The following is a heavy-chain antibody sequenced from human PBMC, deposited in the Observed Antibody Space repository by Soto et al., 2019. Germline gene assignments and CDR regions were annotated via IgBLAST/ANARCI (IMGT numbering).Heavy chain of an antibody. V-gene: IGHV3-30*02. D-gene: IGHD1-26*01. Sequence: PXGSLRLSCSASGFVFSDYGMHWVRQAPGRGLEWVALITNDGNNEYYRESVKGRFSISRGRSTNTVDLLMNSLRPEDTGVYYCAKEGPGGGRHFYYAMDVSGHGTTVTVSS. CDR3: AKEGPGGGRHFYYAMDV. CDR2: ITNDGNNE. J-gene: IGHJ6*02. CDR1: GFVFSDYG.